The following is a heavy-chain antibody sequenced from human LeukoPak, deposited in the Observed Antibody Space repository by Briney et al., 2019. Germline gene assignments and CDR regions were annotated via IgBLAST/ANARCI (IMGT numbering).Heavy chain of an antibody. D-gene: IGHD1-26*01. CDR1: GGTFSSYA. J-gene: IGHJ4*02. Sequence: ASVKVSCKASGGTFSSYAISWVRQAPGQGLEWMGGFDPEDGETIYAQKLQGRVTMTEDTSTDTAYMELSSLRSEDTAVYYCVGVGGLLHADFDYWGQGTLVTVSS. CDR3: VGVGGLLHADFDY. V-gene: IGHV1-24*01. CDR2: FDPEDGET.